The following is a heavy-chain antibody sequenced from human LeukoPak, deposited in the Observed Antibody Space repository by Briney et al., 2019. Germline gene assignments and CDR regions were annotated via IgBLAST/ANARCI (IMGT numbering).Heavy chain of an antibody. CDR3: ARVSISRDGYNPPDY. V-gene: IGHV1-18*01. CDR2: ISAYNGNT. D-gene: IGHD5-24*01. J-gene: IGHJ4*02. Sequence: ASVKVSCKASGYTFPTYGISWVRQAPGQGLEWMGWISAYNGNTNYAQKLQGRVTMTTDTSTSTAYMELRSLRSDDTAVYYCARVSISRDGYNPPDYWGQGTLVTVSS. CDR1: GYTFPTYG.